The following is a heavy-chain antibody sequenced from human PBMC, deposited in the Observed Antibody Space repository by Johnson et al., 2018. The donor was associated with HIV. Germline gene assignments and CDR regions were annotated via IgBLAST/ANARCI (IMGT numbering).Heavy chain of an antibody. V-gene: IGHV3-30*02. CDR1: GFTFSSYG. CDR2: IRYDGSNK. J-gene: IGHJ3*02. D-gene: IGHD6-13*01. CDR3: AKGQNGYSSSWDSGGAFDI. Sequence: QMQLVESGGGVVQPGGSLRLSCAASGFTFSSYGMHWVRQAPGKGLEWVAFIRYDGSNKYYADSVKGRFTISRDNSKNTLYLQMNSLRAEDTAVYYCAKGQNGYSSSWDSGGAFDIWGQGTMVTVSS.